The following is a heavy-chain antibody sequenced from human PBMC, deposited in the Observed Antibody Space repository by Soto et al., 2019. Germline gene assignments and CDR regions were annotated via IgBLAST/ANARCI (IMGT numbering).Heavy chain of an antibody. CDR2: ISAYNGNT. CDR1: GYTFTSYG. Sequence: QVQLVQSGAEVKKPGASVKVSCKASGYTFTSYGISWVRQAPGQGLEWMGWISAYNGNTNYAQNLQGRVTMTTDTSTSTAYMELRSLRSDDTAVYYCARDIYGDYSYYYYGMDVWGQGTTVTVSS. J-gene: IGHJ6*02. D-gene: IGHD4-17*01. V-gene: IGHV1-18*01. CDR3: ARDIYGDYSYYYYGMDV.